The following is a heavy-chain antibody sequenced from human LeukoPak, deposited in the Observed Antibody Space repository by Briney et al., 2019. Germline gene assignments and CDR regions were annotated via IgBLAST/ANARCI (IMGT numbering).Heavy chain of an antibody. J-gene: IGHJ4*02. V-gene: IGHV4-30-4*01. Sequence: PSQTLSLTCTVSGGSISSGDYYWSWICQPPGTGLEWIGYIYYSGSTYYNPSLKSRVTISVDTSKNQFSLKLSSVTAADTAVYYCAREAEGDGSGERQGPRAYFDYWGQGTLVTVSS. CDR2: IYYSGST. CDR1: GGSISSGDYY. CDR3: AREAEGDGSGERQGPRAYFDY. D-gene: IGHD3-10*01.